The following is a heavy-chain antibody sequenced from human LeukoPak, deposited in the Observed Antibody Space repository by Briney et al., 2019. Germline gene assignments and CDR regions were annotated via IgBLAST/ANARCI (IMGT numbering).Heavy chain of an antibody. CDR1: GFTFSTYW. CDR3: ARIGGSGSYSGHYFDH. CDR2: ISTDGSVT. D-gene: IGHD3-10*01. Sequence: GSLSLSFAASGFTFSTYWMHWVRRAPGKGLVWVSRISTDGSVTSYADSVKGRFTISRDNAKNTMYLQMNSLRAEDTAVYYCARIGGSGSYSGHYFDHWGQGTLVTVSS. V-gene: IGHV3-74*01. J-gene: IGHJ4*02.